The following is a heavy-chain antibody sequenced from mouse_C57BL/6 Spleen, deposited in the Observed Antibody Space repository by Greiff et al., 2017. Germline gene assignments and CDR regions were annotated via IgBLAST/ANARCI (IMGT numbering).Heavy chain of an antibody. CDR1: GYTFTSSW. CDR3: ARETGTKYFDY. V-gene: IGHV1-64*01. Sequence: QVQLQQPGAELVKPGASVKLSCKASGYTFTSSWMHWVKQRPGQGLEWIGMIHPNSGSTNYNEKFKSKATLTVDKSSSTAYMQLSSLTSEDSAVYYCARETGTKYFDYWGQGTTLTVSS. J-gene: IGHJ2*01. D-gene: IGHD4-1*01. CDR2: IHPNSGST.